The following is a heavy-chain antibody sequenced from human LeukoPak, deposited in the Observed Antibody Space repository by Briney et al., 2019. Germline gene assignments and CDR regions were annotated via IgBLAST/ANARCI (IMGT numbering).Heavy chain of an antibody. CDR1: GYTFTSYD. V-gene: IGHV1-8*01. D-gene: IGHD3-10*01. Sequence: ASVKVSCKASGYTFTSYDINWVRQATGQGVEWMGWMNPNSGNTGYAQKFQGRVTMTRNTSISTAYMELSSLRSEDTAVYYCARLRVYMVRGVIISAWDYWGQGTLVTVSS. J-gene: IGHJ4*02. CDR3: ARLRVYMVRGVIISAWDY. CDR2: MNPNSGNT.